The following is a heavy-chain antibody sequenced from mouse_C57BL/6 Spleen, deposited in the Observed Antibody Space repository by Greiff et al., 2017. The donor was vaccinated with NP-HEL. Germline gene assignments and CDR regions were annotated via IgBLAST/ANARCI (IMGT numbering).Heavy chain of an antibody. CDR2: IYPGDGDT. V-gene: IGHV1-82*01. D-gene: IGHD1-1*01. CDR1: GYAFSSSW. Sequence: VKLMESGPELVKPGASVKISCKASGYAFSSSWMNWVKQRPGKGLEWIGRIYPGDGDTNYNGKFKGKATLTADKSSSTAYMQLSSLTSEDSAVYFCAKNYYGSTDWYFDVWGTGTTVTVSS. J-gene: IGHJ1*03. CDR3: AKNYYGSTDWYFDV.